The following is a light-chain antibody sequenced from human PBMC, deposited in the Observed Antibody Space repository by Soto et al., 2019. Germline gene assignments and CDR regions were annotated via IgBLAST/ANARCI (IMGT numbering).Light chain of an antibody. Sequence: QSALTQPASVSGYPGQSITISCTGTSSDVGNYNLVSWYQQHPGKAPKLMIYKVSKRPSGVSDRFSGSKSGSTASLTISGLQAEDEADYYCCSYAGSTTCYVFGTGTKLTVL. J-gene: IGLJ1*01. CDR2: KVS. CDR1: SSDVGNYNL. V-gene: IGLV2-23*02. CDR3: CSYAGSTTCYV.